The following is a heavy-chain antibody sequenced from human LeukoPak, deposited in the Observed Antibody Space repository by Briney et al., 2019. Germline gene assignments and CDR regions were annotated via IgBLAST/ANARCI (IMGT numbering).Heavy chain of an antibody. V-gene: IGHV4-34*01. CDR1: GGSFSGYY. Sequence: PSETLSLTCAVYGGSFSGYYWSWIRQPPGKGLEWIGEINHSGSTNYNPSLKGRVTISVDTSKNQFSLKLSSVTAADTAVYYCARVPDCSSTSCYEDLDYWGQGTLVTVSS. D-gene: IGHD2-2*01. CDR3: ARVPDCSSTSCYEDLDY. CDR2: INHSGST. J-gene: IGHJ4*02.